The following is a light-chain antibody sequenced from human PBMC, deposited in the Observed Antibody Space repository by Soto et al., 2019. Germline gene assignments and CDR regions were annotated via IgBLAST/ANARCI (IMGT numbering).Light chain of an antibody. CDR1: SRDVGNYKY. J-gene: IGLJ1*01. CDR3: FSYTSSGTYV. V-gene: IGLV2-14*01. CDR2: EVS. Sequence: LTQPASVSGSPGQSITISCTGTSRDVGNYKYVSWYQQHPGKAPKLMIYEVSNRPSGVSNRFSGSKSGNTASLTISGLQAEDETDYYCFSYTSSGTYVFGTGTKVTVL.